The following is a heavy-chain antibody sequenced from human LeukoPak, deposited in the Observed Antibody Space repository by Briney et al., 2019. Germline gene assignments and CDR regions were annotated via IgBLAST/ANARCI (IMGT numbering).Heavy chain of an antibody. J-gene: IGHJ4*01. V-gene: IGHV3-30*18. D-gene: IGHD3-22*01. CDR2: ISYDGSSK. Sequence: PGGSLRLSCAASGFTFSSYGMHWVRQAPDKGLEWVAVISYDGSSKYYADSVKGRFTISRDNSKNTLYLQMNSLRAEDTAVYYCAKDPLRIMIVAPYYLDYWGQEPWSPSPQ. CDR3: AKDPLRIMIVAPYYLDY. CDR1: GFTFSSYG.